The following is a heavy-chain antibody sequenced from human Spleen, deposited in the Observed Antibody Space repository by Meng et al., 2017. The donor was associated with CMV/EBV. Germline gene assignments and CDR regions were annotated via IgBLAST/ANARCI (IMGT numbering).Heavy chain of an antibody. CDR2: IYSGGST. D-gene: IGHD3-10*01. CDR3: ARAEYYGGYYYGMDV. Sequence: LSLTCAASGFTVSSNYMSWVRQAPGKGLEWVSVIYSGGSTYYADSVKGRFTISRDNSKNTLYLQMNSLRAEDTAVYYCARAEYYGGYYYGMDVWGQGTTVTVSS. CDR1: GFTVSSNY. V-gene: IGHV3-66*02. J-gene: IGHJ6*02.